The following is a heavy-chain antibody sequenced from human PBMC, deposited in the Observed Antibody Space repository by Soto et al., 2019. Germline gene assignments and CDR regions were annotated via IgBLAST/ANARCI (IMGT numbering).Heavy chain of an antibody. D-gene: IGHD1-26*01. Sequence: EVQLVESGGGSVQPGESLRLSCAASGFSFRDYDMHWVRQRKGKGLEWVSALGAARDPYYVGSVKGRFSVSRDNAQNSLCLQMNKLRVDDTAVYFCARAYLGRLPRRADYYYAMDVWGRGTTVTVSS. J-gene: IGHJ6*02. CDR1: GFSFRDYD. CDR2: LGAARDP. V-gene: IGHV3-13*05. CDR3: ARAYLGRLPRRADYYYAMDV.